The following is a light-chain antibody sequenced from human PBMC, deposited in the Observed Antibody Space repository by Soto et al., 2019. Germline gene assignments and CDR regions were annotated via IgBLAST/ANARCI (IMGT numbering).Light chain of an antibody. J-gene: IGLJ2*01. V-gene: IGLV2-18*02. CDR3: SSYTTSTTYVI. CDR2: EVS. CDR1: SSDIGSYNR. Sequence: QSALTQPPSVSGSPGQSVTISCTGTSSDIGSYNRVSWYQQPPGTAPTLMIYEVSNRPSGVPDRFSGSKSGNTASLTISGLQAEDEAEYYCSSYTTSTTYVIFGGGTKLTVL.